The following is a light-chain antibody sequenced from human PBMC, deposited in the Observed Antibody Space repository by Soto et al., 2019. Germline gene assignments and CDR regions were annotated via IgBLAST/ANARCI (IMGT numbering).Light chain of an antibody. CDR1: QSVSSNY. V-gene: IGKV3-20*01. J-gene: IGKJ5*01. Sequence: EIVSRQSPATLSSFPGDRVTLSCRAIQSVSSNYLAWYQQKPGQAPRLLIYGASSRATGIPDRFSGSVSGTDFTLTISSQEPEDFAVYYCQQYGSSPRITVGQGTRLEIK. CDR2: GAS. CDR3: QQYGSSPRIT.